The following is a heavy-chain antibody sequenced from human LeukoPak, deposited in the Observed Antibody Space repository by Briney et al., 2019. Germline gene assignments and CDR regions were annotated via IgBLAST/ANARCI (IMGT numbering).Heavy chain of an antibody. CDR2: INPNSGGT. V-gene: IGHV1-2*06. CDR3: ARAGRGLTMIVVVSV. CDR1: GYTFTGYY. Sequence: ASVKVSCKASGYTFTGYYMQCVRQAPGQGLEWMGRINPNSGGTNYAQKFQGRVTMTRDTSISTAYMELSRLRSDDTAVYYCARAGRGLTMIVVVSVWGQGTLVTVSS. J-gene: IGHJ4*02. D-gene: IGHD3-22*01.